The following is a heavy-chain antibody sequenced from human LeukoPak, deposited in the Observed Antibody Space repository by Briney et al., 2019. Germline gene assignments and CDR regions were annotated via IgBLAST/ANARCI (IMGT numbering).Heavy chain of an antibody. D-gene: IGHD2-15*01. J-gene: IGHJ4*02. Sequence: SETRSLTCAVDGGSFSGYYWSWIRQPPGKGLEWIGEINHSGSTNYNPSLKSRVTISVDTSKNQFSLKLSSVTAADTAVYYCARGHLGYCRGGSCHRFDYWGQGTLVTVSS. V-gene: IGHV4-34*01. CDR3: ARGHLGYCRGGSCHRFDY. CDR1: GGSFSGYY. CDR2: INHSGST.